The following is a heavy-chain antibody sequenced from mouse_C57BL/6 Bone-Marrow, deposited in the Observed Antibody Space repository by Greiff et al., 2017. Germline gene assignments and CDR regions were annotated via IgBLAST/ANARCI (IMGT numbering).Heavy chain of an antibody. J-gene: IGHJ4*01. D-gene: IGHD1-1*01. V-gene: IGHV5-4*01. Sequence: EVQRVESGGGLVKPGGSLQLSCAASGFTFSSYAMSWVRQTPEKRLEWVATISDGGSYTYYPDNVKGRFTISRHNAKNNLYLQMSHLKSEDTAMYYCERLLLRASDYGGQGTSVTDSA. CDR3: ERLLLRASDY. CDR2: ISDGGSYT. CDR1: GFTFSSYA.